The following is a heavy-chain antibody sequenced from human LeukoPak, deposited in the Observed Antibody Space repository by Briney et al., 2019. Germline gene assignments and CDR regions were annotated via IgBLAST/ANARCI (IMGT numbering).Heavy chain of an antibody. Sequence: GASVKVSCKASGYTFTGYYMHWVRQAPGQGLEWMGWINPNSGGTNYAQKFQGRVTMTRDTSISTAYMELSRLRSDDTAVYYCARALKWRYSSSSGPHAFDIWGQGTMVTVSS. D-gene: IGHD6-6*01. CDR1: GYTFTGYY. CDR3: ARALKWRYSSSSGPHAFDI. J-gene: IGHJ3*02. V-gene: IGHV1-2*02. CDR2: INPNSGGT.